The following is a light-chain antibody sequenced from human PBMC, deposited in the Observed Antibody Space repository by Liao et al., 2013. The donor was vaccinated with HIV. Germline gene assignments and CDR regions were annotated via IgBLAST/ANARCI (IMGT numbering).Light chain of an antibody. CDR3: QAWDSSTAV. Sequence: SYELTQPPSVSVSPGQTASITCSGDKLGDEYASWYQQKPGQSPVLVIYQDTKRPLGITERFSGSNSGNTATLTISGTQAMDEADYYCQAWDSSTAVFGGGTKLTVL. CDR2: QDT. J-gene: IGLJ2*01. CDR1: KLGDEY. V-gene: IGLV3-1*01.